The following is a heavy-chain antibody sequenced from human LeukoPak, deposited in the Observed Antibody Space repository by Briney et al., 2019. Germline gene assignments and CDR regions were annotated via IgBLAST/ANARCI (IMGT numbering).Heavy chain of an antibody. Sequence: GGSLRLSCAASGFTFTNALMSWVRQAPGKGLEWVGRIESKTNGGTTDYAAPVKGRFTIPRDDSKYMLYLQMNSLKTEDTAVYYCTTSKGYWGQGTLVTVSS. CDR1: GFTFTNAL. CDR3: TTSKGY. J-gene: IGHJ4*02. CDR2: IESKTNGGTT. V-gene: IGHV3-15*04.